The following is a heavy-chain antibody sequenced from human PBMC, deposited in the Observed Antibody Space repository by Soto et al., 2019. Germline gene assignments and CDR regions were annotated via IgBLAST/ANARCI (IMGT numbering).Heavy chain of an antibody. J-gene: IGHJ6*04. CDR2: IYPGDSDT. Sequence: ESLKISSKGSGYSFTNYWIGGVRQIPRKGLERMGIIYPGDSDTRYSPSFQGRANISADKSISTGYLQWSSLKVSDTAMYYCARMNYDSDFWSGAYYYGMDVWGKGTTVTVSS. CDR1: GYSFTNYW. D-gene: IGHD3-3*01. CDR3: ARMNYDSDFWSGAYYYGMDV. V-gene: IGHV5-51*01.